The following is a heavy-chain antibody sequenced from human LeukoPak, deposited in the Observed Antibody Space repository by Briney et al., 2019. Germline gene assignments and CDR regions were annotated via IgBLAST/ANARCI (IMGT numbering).Heavy chain of an antibody. CDR3: ATHLAYCSTRSCSYLDH. Sequence: GGSLRLSCAASGFTFSSTAMSWVRRAPGKGLEWVSATSASGDGTFYADSVKGRFTVSRDNSKNMLYLQMNSLRGDDTAVYYCATHLAYCSTRSCSYLDHWGQGALVTVSS. J-gene: IGHJ5*02. D-gene: IGHD2-2*01. CDR1: GFTFSSTA. V-gene: IGHV3-23*01. CDR2: TSASGDGT.